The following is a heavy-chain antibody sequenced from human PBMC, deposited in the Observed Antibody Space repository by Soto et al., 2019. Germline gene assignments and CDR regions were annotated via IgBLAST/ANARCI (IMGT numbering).Heavy chain of an antibody. CDR2: IHNSGST. D-gene: IGHD3-10*01. J-gene: IGHJ4*01. Sequence: QVQLQESGPGLVKPSETLSLTCTVSGGSITSYYWSWIRQPPGKGLEWIGYIHNSGSTSYNPSLQSRVTISADVSKNQFSLDLRSVTAADTAVYYCARRWSGTDYWGHGTVVT. V-gene: IGHV4-59*01. CDR3: ARRWSGTDY. CDR1: GGSITSYY.